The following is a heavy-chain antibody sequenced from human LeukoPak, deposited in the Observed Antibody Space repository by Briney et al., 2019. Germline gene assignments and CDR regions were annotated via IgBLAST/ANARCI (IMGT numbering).Heavy chain of an antibody. V-gene: IGHV3-30*03. CDR3: AASRGFWSGLDFDY. J-gene: IGHJ4*02. CDR1: GFTFSSYG. D-gene: IGHD3-3*01. CDR2: ISYDGNNK. Sequence: PGGSLRLSCAASGFTFSSYGMHWVRQAPGKGLEWVAVISYDGNNKYYADSVKGRFTISRDNSKNTLCLQMNSLRAEDTAVYYCAASRGFWSGLDFDYWGQGTLVTVSS.